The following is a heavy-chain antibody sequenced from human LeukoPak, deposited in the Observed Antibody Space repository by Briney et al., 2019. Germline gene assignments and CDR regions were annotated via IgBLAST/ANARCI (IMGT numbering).Heavy chain of an antibody. CDR3: ARDRKGDRYNWIFWFDP. V-gene: IGHV3-21*01. D-gene: IGHD1-1*01. CDR2: ISSSSSYI. CDR1: GFTFSSYS. Sequence: GGSLRLSCAASGFTFSSYSMNWVRQAPGKGLEWVSSISSSSSYIYYADSVKGRFTISRDNAKNSLYLQMNSLRAEDTAVYYCARDRKGDRYNWIFWFDPWGQGTLVTVSS. J-gene: IGHJ5*02.